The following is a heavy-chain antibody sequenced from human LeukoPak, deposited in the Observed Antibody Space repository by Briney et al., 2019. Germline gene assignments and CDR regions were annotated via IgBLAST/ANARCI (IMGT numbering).Heavy chain of an antibody. Sequence: GGSLRLSCAASGFTFSSYAMHWVRQAPGKGLEWVAVISYDGSNKYYADSVKGRFTISRDNSKNTLYLQMNSLRAEDTAVYYCARDEGNRFGVVTDIDYWGQGTLVTVSS. V-gene: IGHV3-30-3*01. CDR2: ISYDGSNK. CDR1: GFTFSSYA. J-gene: IGHJ4*02. CDR3: ARDEGNRFGVVTDIDY. D-gene: IGHD3-3*01.